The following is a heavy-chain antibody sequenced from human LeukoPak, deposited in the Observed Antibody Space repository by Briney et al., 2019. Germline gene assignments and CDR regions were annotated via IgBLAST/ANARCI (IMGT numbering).Heavy chain of an antibody. Sequence: GGSLRLSCAASGYTFSSYGMHWVRQAPGKGLEWVAVIWYDGSNKYYADSVKGRFTISRDNSKNTLYLQMNSLRAEDTAVYYCAKEAGPIPGYSSGWYEPYFDYWGQGTLVTVSS. CDR1: GYTFSSYG. V-gene: IGHV3-33*06. CDR3: AKEAGPIPGYSSGWYEPYFDY. CDR2: IWYDGSNK. J-gene: IGHJ4*02. D-gene: IGHD6-19*01.